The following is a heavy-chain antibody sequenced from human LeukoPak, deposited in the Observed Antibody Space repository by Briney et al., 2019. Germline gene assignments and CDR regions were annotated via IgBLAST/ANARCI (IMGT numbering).Heavy chain of an antibody. CDR1: GGSFCGYY. CDR3: ARATNYYDSSGYYPRPHFDY. D-gene: IGHD3-22*01. V-gene: IGHV4-34*01. J-gene: IGHJ4*02. CDR2: INHSGST. Sequence: SETLSLTCAVYGGSFCGYYWSWIRQPPGKGLEWIGEINHSGSTNYNPSLKSRVTISVDTSKNQFSLKLSSVTAADTAVYYCARATNYYDSSGYYPRPHFDYWGRGTLVTVSS.